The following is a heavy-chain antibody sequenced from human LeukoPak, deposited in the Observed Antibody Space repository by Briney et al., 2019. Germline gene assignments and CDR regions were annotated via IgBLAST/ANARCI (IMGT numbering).Heavy chain of an antibody. J-gene: IGHJ6*03. CDR3: ARDDKRSYYDFWSGQRTYYYYYMDA. D-gene: IGHD3-3*01. CDR1: GYTFTSYG. CDR2: ISAYNGNT. V-gene: IGHV1-18*01. Sequence: ASVKVSCKASGYTFTSYGISWVRQAPGQGLEWMGWISAYNGNTNYAQKLQGRVTMTTDTSTSTAYMELRSLRSDDTAVYYCARDDKRSYYDFWSGQRTYYYYYMDAWGKGTTVTVSS.